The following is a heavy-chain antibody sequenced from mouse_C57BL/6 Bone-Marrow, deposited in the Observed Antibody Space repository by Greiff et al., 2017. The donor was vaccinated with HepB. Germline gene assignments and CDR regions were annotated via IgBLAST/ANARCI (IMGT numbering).Heavy chain of an antibody. D-gene: IGHD1-1*01. CDR2: IDPEDGET. J-gene: IGHJ2*01. CDR1: GFNIKDYY. CDR3: ASVITTVVDLDY. Sequence: EVQLQESGAELVKPGASVKLSCTASGFNIKDYYMHWVKQRTEQGLEWIGRIDPEDGETKYAPTFQGKATITADTSSNTAYLQLSSLTSEDAAVYDCASVITTVVDLDYWGQGTTLTVSS. V-gene: IGHV14-2*01.